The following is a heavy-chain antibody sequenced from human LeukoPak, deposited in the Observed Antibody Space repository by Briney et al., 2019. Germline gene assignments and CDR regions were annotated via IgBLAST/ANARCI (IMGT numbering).Heavy chain of an antibody. J-gene: IGHJ5*02. Sequence: GGSLRLSCTASGFTFSNYWMTWVRQAPGKGLEWVADIKENGNDNFLVDSVKGRFSISRDNAKKTVYLEMNSLRGEDPAVYYCGRNQSGANWKIVSIGWFDPWGQETLVTVSS. CDR2: IKENGNDN. CDR1: GFTFSNYW. D-gene: IGHD1-26*01. CDR3: GRNQSGANWKIVSIGWFDP. V-gene: IGHV3-7*01.